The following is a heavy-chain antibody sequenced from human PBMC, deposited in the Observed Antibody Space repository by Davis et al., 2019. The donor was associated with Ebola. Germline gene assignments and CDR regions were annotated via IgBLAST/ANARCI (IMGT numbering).Heavy chain of an antibody. V-gene: IGHV3-74*01. CDR2: INSDGSST. D-gene: IGHD3-22*01. J-gene: IGHJ4*02. CDR3: ARVVPVYYYDSSGYYQLNYYFDY. CDR1: GFTFSSYW. Sequence: HTGGSLRLSCAASGFTFSSYWMHWVRQAPGKGLVWVSRINSDGSSTRSADSVKGRFTISRDNAKNTLSLQVNSLRAEDTSVYYSARVVPVYYYDSSGYYQLNYYFDYWGQGTLVTVSS.